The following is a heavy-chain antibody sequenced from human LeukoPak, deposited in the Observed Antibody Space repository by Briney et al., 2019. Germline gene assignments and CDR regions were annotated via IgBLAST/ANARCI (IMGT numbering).Heavy chain of an antibody. CDR2: IQENGNEK. V-gene: IGHV3-7*01. J-gene: IGHJ5*02. D-gene: IGHD6-13*01. CDR1: GFTFSDYW. CDR3: AKDPFRGSSWYLNWFDP. Sequence: GGSLRLSCATSGFTFSDYWMTWVRQAPGKGLEWVANIQENGNEKNYVDSVKGRFTISRDNAKNSLHLQMNSLRVEDTAIYYCAKDPFRGSSWYLNWFDPWGQGTLVTVSS.